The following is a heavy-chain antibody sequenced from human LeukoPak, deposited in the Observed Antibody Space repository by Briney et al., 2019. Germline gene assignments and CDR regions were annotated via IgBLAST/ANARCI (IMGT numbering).Heavy chain of an antibody. CDR2: FDPEDGET. CDR3: ARGFVVTASGLYYFDY. Sequence: ASVKVSCKVSGYTLTELSMHWVRQAPGKGLEWMGGFDPEDGETIYAQKFQGRVTMTEDTSTDTAYMELSSLRSEDTAVYYCARGFVVTASGLYYFDYWGQGTLVTVSS. J-gene: IGHJ4*02. D-gene: IGHD2-21*02. V-gene: IGHV1-24*01. CDR1: GYTLTELS.